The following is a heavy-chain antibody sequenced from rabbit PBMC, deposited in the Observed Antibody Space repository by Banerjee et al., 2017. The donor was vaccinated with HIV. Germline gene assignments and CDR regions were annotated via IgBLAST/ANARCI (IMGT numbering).Heavy chain of an antibody. CDR2: IVSGSSGNT. CDR3: ARDGAVGSYYYFNL. Sequence: QEQLEESGGDLVKPEGSLTLTCTASGFSFSSSYWICWVRQAPGKGLEWIACIVSGSSGNTVYANWAKGRFTISKTSSTTVTLQLTSLTVADTATYFCARDGAVGSYYYFNLWGQGTLVTVS. D-gene: IGHD8-1*01. V-gene: IGHV1S45*01. J-gene: IGHJ4*01. CDR1: GFSFSSSYW.